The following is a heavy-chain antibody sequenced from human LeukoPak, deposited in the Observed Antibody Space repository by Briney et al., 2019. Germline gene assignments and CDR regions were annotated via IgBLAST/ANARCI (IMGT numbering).Heavy chain of an antibody. CDR2: IDPSDSYT. CDR3: ARSPRAPLRYCSGGSCYQPPNQREFDY. Sequence: GESLRISCKGSGYSFTSYWISWVRQMPGKGLEWMGRIDPSDSYTNYSPSFQGHVTISADKSISTAYLQWSSLKASDTAMYYCARSPRAPLRYCSGGSCYQPPNQREFDYWGQGTLVTVSS. CDR1: GYSFTSYW. J-gene: IGHJ4*02. V-gene: IGHV5-10-1*01. D-gene: IGHD2-15*01.